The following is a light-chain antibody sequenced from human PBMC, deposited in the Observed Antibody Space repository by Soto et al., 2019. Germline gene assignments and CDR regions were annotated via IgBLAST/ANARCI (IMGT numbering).Light chain of an antibody. Sequence: QKTQSPSTLSASVGDRVTITCRASQSISSWLAWYQQKPGKAPKLLIYDASSLESGVPSRFSGSGSGTEFTLTISRLQPDDFATYYCQQYNSYSTFGQGTKVDIK. J-gene: IGKJ1*01. V-gene: IGKV1-5*01. CDR3: QQYNSYST. CDR2: DAS. CDR1: QSISSW.